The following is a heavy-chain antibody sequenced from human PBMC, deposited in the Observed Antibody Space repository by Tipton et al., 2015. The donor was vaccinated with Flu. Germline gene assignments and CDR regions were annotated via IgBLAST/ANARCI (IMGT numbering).Heavy chain of an antibody. V-gene: IGHV4-38-2*01. D-gene: IGHD4-23*01. Sequence: LRLSCVVSSYSISTDYYWAWVRQPPGKGLEWIGSIHHSGTTYYTSSLKSRVTLSLDTSKNQFSLNLNSVTTADTAVYYCARLAVTSQGNFFDYWGQGSLATVSS. CDR1: SYSISTDYY. CDR2: IHHSGTT. J-gene: IGHJ4*02. CDR3: ARLAVTSQGNFFDY.